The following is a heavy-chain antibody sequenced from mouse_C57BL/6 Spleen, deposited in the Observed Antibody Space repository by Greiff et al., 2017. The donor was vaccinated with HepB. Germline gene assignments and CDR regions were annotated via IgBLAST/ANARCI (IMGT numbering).Heavy chain of an antibody. CDR3: ARWRLDWYFDV. V-gene: IGHV7-3*01. CDR1: GFTFTDYY. D-gene: IGHD4-1*01. CDR2: IRNKANGYTT. Sequence: EVKLMESGGGLVQPGGSLSLSCAASGFTFTDYYMSWVRQPPGKALEWLGFIRNKANGYTTEYSASVKGRFTISRDNSQSILYLQMNALRAEDSATYYCARWRLDWYFDVWGTGTTVTVSS. J-gene: IGHJ1*03.